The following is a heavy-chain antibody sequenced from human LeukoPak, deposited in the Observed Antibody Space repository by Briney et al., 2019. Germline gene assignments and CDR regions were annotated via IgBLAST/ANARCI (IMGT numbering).Heavy chain of an antibody. CDR1: GGSISSYY. J-gene: IGHJ6*02. D-gene: IGHD3-22*01. V-gene: IGHV4-59*01. CDR2: IYYTGST. CDR3: ARSYDSRGYYYSGMDV. Sequence: SETLSLTCTVSGGSISSYYWSWLRQPPGKGLEWVGYIYYTGSTNYNPSLKSRVTISVDTSKNQFSLKLSSVIAADTAVYFCARSYDSRGYYYSGMDVWGQGTTVTVSS.